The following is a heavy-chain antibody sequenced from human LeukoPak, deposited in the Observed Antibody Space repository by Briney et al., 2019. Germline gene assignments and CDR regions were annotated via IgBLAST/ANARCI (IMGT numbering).Heavy chain of an antibody. J-gene: IGHJ4*02. V-gene: IGHV3-74*01. D-gene: IGHD6-13*01. CDR1: GFTFSNYG. Sequence: GGSLRLSCAASGFTFSNYGMHWVRQAPGQGLVWVSRINSDGSSTSYADSVKGRFSISRDNARNTLYLQMNSLRAEDTAVYYCAREAGTHYFDYWGQGTLVTVSS. CDR2: INSDGSST. CDR3: AREAGTHYFDY.